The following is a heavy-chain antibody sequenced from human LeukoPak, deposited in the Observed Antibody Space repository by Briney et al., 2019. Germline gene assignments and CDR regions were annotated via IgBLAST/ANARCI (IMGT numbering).Heavy chain of an antibody. Sequence: GGSLRLSCVASGFIFSSYGMHWVRQAPGKGLEWVAVISYDGSNKYYADSVKGRFTISRDNSKNTLYLQMNSLRAEDTAVYYCARGTDYWGQGTLVTVSS. CDR3: ARGTDY. V-gene: IGHV3-30*03. J-gene: IGHJ4*02. CDR2: ISYDGSNK. CDR1: GFIFSSYG.